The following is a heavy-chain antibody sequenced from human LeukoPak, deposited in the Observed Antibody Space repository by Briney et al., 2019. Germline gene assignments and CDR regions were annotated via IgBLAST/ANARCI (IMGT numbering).Heavy chain of an antibody. Sequence: GGSLRLSCAASGFTLGDYDIHWVRQAPGKGPEWVSSISSNSDTIAYAEPVKGRFTVSRDNTINSLYLQMDSLRVEDTALYYCLTSSFDHWGQGTLVTVSS. CDR2: ISSNSDTI. CDR1: GFTLGDYD. CDR3: LTSSFDH. V-gene: IGHV3-9*01. J-gene: IGHJ4*02.